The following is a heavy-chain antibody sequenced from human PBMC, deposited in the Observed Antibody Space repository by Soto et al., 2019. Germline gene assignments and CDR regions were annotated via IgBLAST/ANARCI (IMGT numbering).Heavy chain of an antibody. CDR2: IYYSGST. V-gene: IGHV4-31*03. D-gene: IGHD3-3*01. J-gene: IGHJ4*02. Sequence: SETLSLTCTVSGGSISSGGYYWSWIRQHPGKGLEWIGYIYYSGSTYYNPSLKSRVTISVDTSKNQFSLKLSSVTAADTAVYYCARSRGSGYDFWSGYPTQFDYWGQGTLVTVSS. CDR1: GGSISSGGYY. CDR3: ARSRGSGYDFWSGYPTQFDY.